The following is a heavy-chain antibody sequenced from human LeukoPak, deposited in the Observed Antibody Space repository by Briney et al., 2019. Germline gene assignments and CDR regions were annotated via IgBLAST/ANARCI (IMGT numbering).Heavy chain of an antibody. CDR3: ASDTRPPTGWYYYYMDV. J-gene: IGHJ6*03. CDR2: IIPIFGTA. Sequence: SVKVSCKASGGTFSSYAISWVRQAPGQGLEWMGGIIPIFGTANYAQKLQGRVTITTDESTSTAYMELSSLRSEDTAVYYCASDTRPPTGWYYYYMDVWGKGTTVTVSS. V-gene: IGHV1-69*05. CDR1: GGTFSSYA. D-gene: IGHD3-3*01.